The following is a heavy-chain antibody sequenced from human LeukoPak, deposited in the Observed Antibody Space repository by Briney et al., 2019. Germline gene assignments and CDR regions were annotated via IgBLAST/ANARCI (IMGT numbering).Heavy chain of an antibody. CDR1: GGSISSSSYY. D-gene: IGHD3-22*01. Sequence: PSETLSLTCTVSGGSISSSSYYWGWIRQPPGKGLEWIGSIYYSGSTYYNPSLKSRVTISVDTSKNQFSLKLSSVTAADTAVYYCARAGSSGYYGGYYYYYMDVWGKGTTVTISS. V-gene: IGHV4-39*01. J-gene: IGHJ6*03. CDR3: ARAGSSGYYGGYYYYYMDV. CDR2: IYYSGST.